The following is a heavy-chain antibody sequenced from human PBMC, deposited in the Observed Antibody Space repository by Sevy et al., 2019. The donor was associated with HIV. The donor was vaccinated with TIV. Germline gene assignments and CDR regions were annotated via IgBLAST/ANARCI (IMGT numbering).Heavy chain of an antibody. CDR1: DGSFSGYY. Sequence: SETLSLTCAVHDGSFSGYYWNWIRQLPGKGLEWIGEINESGITYYNPSLKSRVTISVDTSKKQFSLKLNSVTAVDSAVYFCARSPPVVVVPGAPSWFDPWGQGTLVTDSS. J-gene: IGHJ5*02. V-gene: IGHV4-34*01. D-gene: IGHD2-2*01. CDR3: ARSPPVVVVPGAPSWFDP. CDR2: INESGIT.